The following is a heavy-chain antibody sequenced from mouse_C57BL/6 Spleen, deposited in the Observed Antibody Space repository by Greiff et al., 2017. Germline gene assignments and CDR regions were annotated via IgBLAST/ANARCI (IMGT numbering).Heavy chain of an antibody. D-gene: IGHD4-1*01. CDR1: GFTFSDYG. Sequence: EVKVEESGGGLVKPGGSLKLSCAASGFTFSDYGMHWVRQAPEKGLEWVAYISSGSSTIYYADTVKGRFTISRDNAKNTLFLQMTSLRSEDTAMYYCARGANWAFDYWGQGTTLTVSS. V-gene: IGHV5-17*01. CDR3: ARGANWAFDY. CDR2: ISSGSSTI. J-gene: IGHJ2*01.